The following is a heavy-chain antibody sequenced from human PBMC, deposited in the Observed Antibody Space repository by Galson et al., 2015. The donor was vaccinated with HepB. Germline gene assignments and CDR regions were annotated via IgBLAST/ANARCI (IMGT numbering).Heavy chain of an antibody. J-gene: IGHJ4*02. Sequence: ASGFIFSDYYMSWIRQAPGKGLEWISYISNSGNTIYYADSVKGRFTISRDNARNSLYLQMKSLRADDTAVYYCAREGWLRAGYFDDWGQGTRVTVSS. CDR2: ISNSGNTI. CDR1: GFIFSDYY. CDR3: AREGWLRAGYFDD. V-gene: IGHV3-11*01. D-gene: IGHD5-12*01.